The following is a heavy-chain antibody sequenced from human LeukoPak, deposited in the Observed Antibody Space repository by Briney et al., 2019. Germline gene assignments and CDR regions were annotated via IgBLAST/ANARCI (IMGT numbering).Heavy chain of an antibody. J-gene: IGHJ4*02. CDR1: GFIFSPYG. D-gene: IGHD6-19*01. CDR2: ISSSDYP. Sequence: GGSLRLSCAASGFIFSPYGMTWVRQAPGKGLEWVSTISSSDYPSYTDSVKGRFTVSRDNAKNSLYLQMNSLRVEDTALYYRARDGSGWSRDYWGQGTLVTVSS. CDR3: ARDGSGWSRDY. V-gene: IGHV3-21*01.